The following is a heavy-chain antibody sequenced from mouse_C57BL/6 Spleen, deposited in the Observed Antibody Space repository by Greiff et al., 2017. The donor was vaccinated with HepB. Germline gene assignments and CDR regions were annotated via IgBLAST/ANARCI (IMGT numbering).Heavy chain of an antibody. V-gene: IGHV14-2*01. CDR3: ARKEEGTAQATGAMDY. D-gene: IGHD3-2*02. CDR2: IDPEDGET. Sequence: VQLQQSGAELVKPGASVKLSCTASGFNIKDYYMHWVKQRTEQGLEWIGRIDPEDGETKYAPTFQGKATITADTSSNTAYLQLSSLTSEDTAVYYCARKEEGTAQATGAMDYWGQGTSVTVSS. CDR1: GFNIKDYY. J-gene: IGHJ4*01.